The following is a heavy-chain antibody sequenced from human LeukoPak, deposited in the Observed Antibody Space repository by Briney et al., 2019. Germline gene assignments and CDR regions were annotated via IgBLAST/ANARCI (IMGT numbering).Heavy chain of an antibody. CDR3: VRGALPGDNWYFDL. CDR1: GFPFSAYD. Sequence: PGGSLRLSCETSGFPFSAYDMHWVRQAPGKGLEWVSALGSAGDTKYPGAVRGRFTISRGYAKNSLYLQMNSLRTGGTAVYFCVRGALPGDNWYFDLWGRGTLVTVAS. CDR2: LGSAGDT. J-gene: IGHJ2*01. V-gene: IGHV3-13*01.